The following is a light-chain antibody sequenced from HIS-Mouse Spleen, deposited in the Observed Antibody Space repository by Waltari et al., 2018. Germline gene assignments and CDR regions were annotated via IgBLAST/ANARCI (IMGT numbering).Light chain of an antibody. CDR2: EVS. J-gene: IGLJ2*01. CDR3: CSYAGSSTFVVV. CDR1: SSHVGSYHL. Sequence: QSALTQPASVSGSPGQSITISCPGTSSHVGSYHLFSWYQQHPGKAPKLMIYEVSKRPSGVSNRFSGSKSGNTASLTISGLQAEDEADYYCCSYAGSSTFVVVFGGGTKLTVL. V-gene: IGLV2-23*02.